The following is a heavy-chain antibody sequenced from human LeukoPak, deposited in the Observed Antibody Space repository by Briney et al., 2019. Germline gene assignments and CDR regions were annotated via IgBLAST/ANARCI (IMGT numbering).Heavy chain of an antibody. J-gene: IGHJ4*01. CDR1: GFIFSSYW. CDR2: INTDGIST. Sequence: GGSLRLSCAASGFIFSSYWMHWVRQPPGKGLVYIACINTDGISTSYADSVKGRFTISRDNAKNTLYLQMDSLRAEDTAVYYCARSRTYGDYGRGLDYWGQEPWSPSPQ. V-gene: IGHV3-74*01. D-gene: IGHD4-17*01. CDR3: ARSRTYGDYGRGLDY.